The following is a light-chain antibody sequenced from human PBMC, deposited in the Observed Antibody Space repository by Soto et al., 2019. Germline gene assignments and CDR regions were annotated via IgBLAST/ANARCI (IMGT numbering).Light chain of an antibody. Sequence: DIQTTQSPSSLSASVGDRVTITCRASQSISSYLNWYQQTPGKAPKLLIYAASSLQSGVPSRFSGSGSGTDFTLTISSLQPEDFATYYCQQSYSTPITFGQGTRLEIK. J-gene: IGKJ5*01. CDR2: AAS. V-gene: IGKV1-39*01. CDR3: QQSYSTPIT. CDR1: QSISSY.